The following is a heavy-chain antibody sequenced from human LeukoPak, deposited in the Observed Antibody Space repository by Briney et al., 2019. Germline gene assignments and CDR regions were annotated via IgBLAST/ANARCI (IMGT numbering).Heavy chain of an antibody. CDR3: AKDRAAGGHYYMDV. D-gene: IGHD6-13*01. Sequence: QSGGSLRLSCAASGFTFSSYAMNWVRQAPGKGLEWVSAISGSGGSTYYADSVKGRFTISRDNSKNPLYLQMSSLRADDTALYFCAKDRAAGGHYYMDVWGEGTTVTVSS. CDR1: GFTFSSYA. CDR2: ISGSGGST. V-gene: IGHV3-23*01. J-gene: IGHJ6*03.